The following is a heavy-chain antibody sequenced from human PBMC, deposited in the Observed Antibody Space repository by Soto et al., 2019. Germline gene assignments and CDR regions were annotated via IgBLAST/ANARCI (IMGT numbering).Heavy chain of an antibody. Sequence: GESLKISCRGSGYDFNTNWFGWVRQLPGRGLEWVGIMYPGDSDTRLHPSLQGHVTFSADVTVSTAFLQWRTLKTSDSGMYFCARLPRDCNKTSCYYADHWGQGTSVTVAS. D-gene: IGHD3-22*01. CDR3: ARLPRDCNKTSCYYADH. CDR2: MYPGDSDT. V-gene: IGHV5-51*01. CDR1: GYDFNTNW. J-gene: IGHJ4*02.